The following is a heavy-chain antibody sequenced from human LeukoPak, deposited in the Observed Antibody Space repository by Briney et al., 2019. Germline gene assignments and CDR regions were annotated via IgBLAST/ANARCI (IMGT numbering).Heavy chain of an antibody. CDR3: ARNWRGSRRWSFDY. Sequence: SETLSLTCTVSGGSISSGGYYWSWIRQHPGKGLEWIGYIYYSGSTYYNPSLKSRVTISVDTSKNQFSLKLSSVTAADTAVYYCARNWRGSRRWSFDYWGQGTLVTVSS. V-gene: IGHV4-31*03. CDR2: IYYSGST. CDR1: GGSISSGGYY. J-gene: IGHJ4*02. D-gene: IGHD3-10*01.